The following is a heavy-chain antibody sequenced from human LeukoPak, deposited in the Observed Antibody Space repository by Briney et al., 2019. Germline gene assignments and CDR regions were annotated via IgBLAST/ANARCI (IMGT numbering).Heavy chain of an antibody. V-gene: IGHV3-74*01. CDR3: ARYSGSYYYFDY. Sequence: PGGSLRLSCAASGFTFSSHWMHWVRQAPGKGLVWVSRINSDGSSTSYADSVKGRFTISRDNVKNTLYLQMNSLRAEDTAVYYCARYSGSYYYFDYWGQGTLVTVSS. J-gene: IGHJ4*02. D-gene: IGHD1-26*01. CDR2: INSDGSST. CDR1: GFTFSSHW.